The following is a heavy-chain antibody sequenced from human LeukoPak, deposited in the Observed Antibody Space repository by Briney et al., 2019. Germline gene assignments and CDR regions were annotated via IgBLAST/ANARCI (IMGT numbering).Heavy chain of an antibody. CDR3: ARDSTYYYDSGSSGPHYFDN. CDR2: ISSGGTYE. D-gene: IGHD3-10*01. J-gene: IGHJ4*02. Sequence: GKSLRLSCAASGFTFSNYAMNWGRRAPGTGLEWLSLISSGGTYEYYADSVKGRFTISRDNSKNTLYLQLNSLRAEDTAVYYCARDSTYYYDSGSSGPHYFDNWGQGTLVTASS. V-gene: IGHV3-30*01. CDR1: GFTFSNYA.